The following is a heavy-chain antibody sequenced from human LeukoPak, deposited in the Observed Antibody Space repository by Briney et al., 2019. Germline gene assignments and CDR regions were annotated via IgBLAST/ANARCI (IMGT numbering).Heavy chain of an antibody. CDR3: ARDGGGSYGRAFDI. Sequence: SETLSLTCAVYGGSFSGYYWSWIRQPAGKGLEWIGRIYTSGSTNYNPSLKSRVTMSVDTSKNQFSLKLSSVTAADTAVYYCARDGGGSYGRAFDIWGQGTMVTVSS. D-gene: IGHD1-26*01. CDR1: GGSFSGYY. J-gene: IGHJ3*02. CDR2: IYTSGST. V-gene: IGHV4-4*07.